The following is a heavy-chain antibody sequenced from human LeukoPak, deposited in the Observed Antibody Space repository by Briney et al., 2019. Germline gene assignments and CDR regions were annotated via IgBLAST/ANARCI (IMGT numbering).Heavy chain of an antibody. CDR1: GITFYDYT. CDR2: FSRDRGST. Sequence: GGSLRLSCAASGITFYDYTMHWVRQAPGKGPEWVSLFSRDRGSTYYADSVKGRFTISRDNSKNSLYLQMNSLRTEDTALYYCAKDRGTREGYFWSGYYDYWGQGTLVTVSS. D-gene: IGHD3-3*01. V-gene: IGHV3-43*01. CDR3: AKDRGTREGYFWSGYYDY. J-gene: IGHJ4*02.